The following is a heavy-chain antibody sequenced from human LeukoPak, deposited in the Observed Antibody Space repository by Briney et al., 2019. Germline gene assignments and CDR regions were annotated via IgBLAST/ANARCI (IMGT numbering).Heavy chain of an antibody. V-gene: IGHV4-59*01. CDR3: ARCAYSSVRGSFWYYYCYMDV. Sequence: PSETLSLTCTVSGGSISSYYWSWIRQPPGKGLEWIGYIYYSGSTNYYPSPKSRITISVDTAKIQFSMKLSSVTATETAVYYCARCAYSSVRGSFWYYYCYMDVWGKGTTVTVSS. J-gene: IGHJ6*03. CDR1: GGSISSYY. CDR2: IYYSGST. D-gene: IGHD6-19*01.